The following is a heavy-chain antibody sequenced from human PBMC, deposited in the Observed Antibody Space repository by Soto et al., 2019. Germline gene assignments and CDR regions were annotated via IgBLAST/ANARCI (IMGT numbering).Heavy chain of an antibody. V-gene: IGHV4-39*01. Sequence: QLQLQESGPGLVKPSATLSLTCTVSGGSISSSSYYWGWIRQPPGKGLEWIGSIYYSGSTYYNPSLKSRVTISVDTSKNQFSLKLSSVSATDTAVYYCATSNWFDPWGQGTLVTVSS. CDR1: GGSISSSSYY. CDR3: ATSNWFDP. CDR2: IYYSGST. J-gene: IGHJ5*02.